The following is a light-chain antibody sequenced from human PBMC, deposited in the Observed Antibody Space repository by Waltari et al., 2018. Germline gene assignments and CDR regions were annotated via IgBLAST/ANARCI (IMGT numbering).Light chain of an antibody. CDR1: SSHLGGLF. CDR3: QSYTKTLRDV. J-gene: IGLJ6*01. Sequence: QSVLTQPPSVSGAPGQRVTIPFTGSSSHLGGLFNQWYQQLPGTAPKLLSYENKKRASGFSSRFSASHSGTSASLTITGLQSEDEGDYYCQSYTKTLRDVFGTGTKLTVL. CDR2: ENK. V-gene: IGLV1-40*01.